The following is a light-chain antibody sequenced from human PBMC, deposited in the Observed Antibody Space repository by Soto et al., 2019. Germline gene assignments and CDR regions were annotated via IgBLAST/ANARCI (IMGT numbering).Light chain of an antibody. V-gene: IGKV1-5*03. CDR1: QSIGSW. CDR2: QAS. J-gene: IGKJ5*01. CDR3: QQYNIYPYT. Sequence: DIHMTQSPSTLSASVGYRATITCRASQSIGSWLAWFQQKSGKAPKLLAYQASSLQSGVPSRFSGSGSGTEFNLTISSLQPGDFATYYCQQYNIYPYTFGQGTRLEIK.